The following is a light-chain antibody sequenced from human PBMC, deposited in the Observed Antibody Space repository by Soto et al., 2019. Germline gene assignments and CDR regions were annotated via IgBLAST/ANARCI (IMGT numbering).Light chain of an antibody. CDR2: KAS. CDR1: QSISSW. Sequence: DIQMTQSPSSLSASLGDRVTITCRASQSISSWFAWYQQKPGKAPKLLVYKASTLESGVPSRCRGSGSGTEFTLTISSLQPDDFASFYCQQYDTYPWTFGPGTKVDIK. CDR3: QQYDTYPWT. V-gene: IGKV1-5*03. J-gene: IGKJ1*01.